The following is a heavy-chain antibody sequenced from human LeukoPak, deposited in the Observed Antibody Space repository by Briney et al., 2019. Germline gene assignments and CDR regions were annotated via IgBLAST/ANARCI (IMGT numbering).Heavy chain of an antibody. J-gene: IGHJ3*02. CDR2: INPNSGGT. CDR3: ARPRELVRXAFDI. D-gene: IGHD6-13*01. V-gene: IGHV1-2*02. CDR1: GYTFTGYY. Sequence: ASVKVSCKASGYTFTGYYMHWVRQAPGQGLEWMGWINPNSGGTNYAQKFQGRVTMTRDTSISTAYMERSRLRSDDTAVYYCARPRELVRXAFDIWGQGTMVTVSS.